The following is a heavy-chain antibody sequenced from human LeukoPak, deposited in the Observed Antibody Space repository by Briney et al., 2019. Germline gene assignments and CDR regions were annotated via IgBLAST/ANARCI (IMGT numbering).Heavy chain of an antibody. CDR3: TKDDVGDYGT. V-gene: IGHV4-39*02. CDR2: VFRTGTA. CDR1: GASISRSTYY. J-gene: IGHJ5*02. Sequence: SETLSLTCSVSGASISRSTYYWGWIRQPPGKGLEWIGSVFRTGTAYYNPSLRSRVTVSVNTSKNQFSLKLSSVTATDTAVYYCTKDDVGDYGTWGQGTLVIVSS. D-gene: IGHD4-17*01.